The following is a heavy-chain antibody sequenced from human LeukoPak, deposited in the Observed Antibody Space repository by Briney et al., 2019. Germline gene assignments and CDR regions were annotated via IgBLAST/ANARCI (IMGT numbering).Heavy chain of an antibody. CDR3: ARQVPAATNWFDP. V-gene: IGHV5-51*01. CDR2: IYPGDSDT. CDR1: GYTFPSYC. J-gene: IGHJ5*02. D-gene: IGHD2-2*01. Sequence: GESLKISCKGSGYTFPSYCIGWVRQTPGKGLEWMGIIYPGDSDTRCSPTFQGQVTISSDKSISTAYLQWSSLKASDSAMYSCARQVPAATNWFDPWGQGTLVTVSS.